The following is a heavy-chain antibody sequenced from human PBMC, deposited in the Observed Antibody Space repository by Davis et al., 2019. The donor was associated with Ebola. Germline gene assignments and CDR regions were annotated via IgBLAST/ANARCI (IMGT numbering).Heavy chain of an antibody. J-gene: IGHJ6*02. D-gene: IGHD6-6*01. CDR1: GGTFSSYA. Sequence: SVKVSCKASGGTFSSYAISWVRQAPGQGLEWMGRIIPILGIANYAQKFQGRVTITADKSTSTAYMELSSLRSEDTAVYYCARDSSPGYYYGMDVWGQGTTVTVSS. V-gene: IGHV1-69*04. CDR3: ARDSSPGYYYGMDV. CDR2: IIPILGIA.